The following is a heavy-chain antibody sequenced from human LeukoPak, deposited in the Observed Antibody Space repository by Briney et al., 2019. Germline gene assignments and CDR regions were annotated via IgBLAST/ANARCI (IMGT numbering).Heavy chain of an antibody. Sequence: GGSLRLSCAASGFTFSSYWMHWVRQAPGKGLVWVSRINSDGSSTSYADSVKGRFTISRDNAKTTVYLQMNSLRAEDTAVYYCARDLSIQPDPHGFDYWGQGTLVTVSS. D-gene: IGHD1-14*01. J-gene: IGHJ4*02. CDR2: INSDGSST. CDR3: ARDLSIQPDPHGFDY. V-gene: IGHV3-74*01. CDR1: GFTFSSYW.